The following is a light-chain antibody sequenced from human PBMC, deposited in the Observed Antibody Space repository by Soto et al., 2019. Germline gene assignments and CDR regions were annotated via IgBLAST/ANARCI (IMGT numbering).Light chain of an antibody. CDR2: AAS. J-gene: IGKJ4*01. CDR1: QDIAIY. V-gene: IGKV1-9*01. Sequence: IQLTQSPSSLSASVLYRVTITCRASQDIAIYLAVYQQKPGEAPKLLIYAASTLYCGVPSRFSVSGSGTDFALTITSLQAEDFATYYCQQLRMYPSTFGGGTKVDIK. CDR3: QQLRMYPST.